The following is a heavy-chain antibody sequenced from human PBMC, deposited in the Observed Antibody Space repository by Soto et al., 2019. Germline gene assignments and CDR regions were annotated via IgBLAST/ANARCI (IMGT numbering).Heavy chain of an antibody. V-gene: IGHV4-30-4*01. J-gene: IGHJ4*02. CDR2: IYYSGST. D-gene: IGHD3-22*01. CDR3: VRGASGYSFDY. Sequence: SESLSLTCTVSGGSISSGDYYWSWIRQPPGKGLEWIGYIYYSGSTYYNPSLKSRVTISVDTSKNQFSLKLSSVTAADTAVYYCVRGASGYSFDYWGQGTLVTVSS. CDR1: GGSISSGDYY.